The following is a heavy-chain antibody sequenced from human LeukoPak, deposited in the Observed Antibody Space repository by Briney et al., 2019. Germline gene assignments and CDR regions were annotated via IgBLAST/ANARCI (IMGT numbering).Heavy chain of an antibody. J-gene: IGHJ4*02. CDR2: INPYNGGT. CDR3: ARDNSLNDFDY. Sequence: ASVKVSCKASGYTFTDHFIHWMRQAPGQGLEWMGEINPYNGGTKYARRFQGRVTMTRDTSISTAFMEVSRLTSDDTAVYYCARDNSLNDFDYWGQGTLVTVAS. V-gene: IGHV1-2*02. CDR1: GYTFTDHF. D-gene: IGHD1-1*01.